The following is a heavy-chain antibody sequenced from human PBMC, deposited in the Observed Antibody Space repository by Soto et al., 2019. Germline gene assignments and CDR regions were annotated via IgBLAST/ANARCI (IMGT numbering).Heavy chain of an antibody. Sequence: VQLLESGGGLVQPGGSLRLSCATFGFTFKTYAMTWVRQAPGKGLEWVAVISGSGGTIYYADSVKGRFTISRDNSKDTVYLQMNSLRADDTALYYCATYKSAWGFFDFWGQGTQVTVSP. J-gene: IGHJ4*02. CDR1: GFTFKTYA. V-gene: IGHV3-23*01. CDR3: ATYKSAWGFFDF. D-gene: IGHD7-27*01. CDR2: ISGSGGTI.